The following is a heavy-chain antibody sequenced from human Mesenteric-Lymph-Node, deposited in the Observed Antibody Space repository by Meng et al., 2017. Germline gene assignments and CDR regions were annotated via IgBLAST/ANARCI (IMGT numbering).Heavy chain of an antibody. Sequence: GESLKISCAASGFTFSSYEMNWVRQAPGKGLEWVSYISSSGSTIYYADSVKGRFTISRDNAKNSLYLQMNSLRAEDTAVYYCARAPERRIVVVTAMTAFDIWGQGTMVTVSS. CDR3: ARAPERRIVVVTAMTAFDI. J-gene: IGHJ3*02. V-gene: IGHV3-48*03. CDR1: GFTFSSYE. D-gene: IGHD2-21*02. CDR2: ISSSGSTI.